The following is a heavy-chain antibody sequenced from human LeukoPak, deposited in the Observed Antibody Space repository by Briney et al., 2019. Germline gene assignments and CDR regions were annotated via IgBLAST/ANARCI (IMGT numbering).Heavy chain of an antibody. J-gene: IGHJ4*02. CDR3: AKDQGASSGYYDY. D-gene: IGHD3-22*01. Sequence: PGGSLRLSCAASGFTFSSHSMNWVRQAPGKGLEWVSAIHGSDDNTHYADSVKGRFTISRDNSKNTLYLQMNSLRAEDTAVYYCAKDQGASSGYYDYWGQGTLVTVSS. CDR2: IHGSDDNT. CDR1: GFTFSSHS. V-gene: IGHV3-23*01.